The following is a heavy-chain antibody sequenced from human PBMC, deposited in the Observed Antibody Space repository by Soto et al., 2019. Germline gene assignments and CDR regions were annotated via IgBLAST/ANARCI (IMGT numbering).Heavy chain of an antibody. D-gene: IGHD3-10*01. V-gene: IGHV4-39*01. CDR3: ARRDYYGSGRGAFDI. J-gene: IGHJ3*02. Sequence: SETLSLTCTVSGGSISSSSYYWGWIRQPPGKGLEWIGSIYYSGSTYYNPSLKSRVTISVDTSKNQFSLKLSSVTAADTAVYYCARRDYYGSGRGAFDIWGQGTMVTVSS. CDR1: GGSISSSSYY. CDR2: IYYSGST.